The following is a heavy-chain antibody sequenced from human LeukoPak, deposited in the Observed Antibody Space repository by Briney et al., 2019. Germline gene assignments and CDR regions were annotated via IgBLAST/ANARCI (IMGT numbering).Heavy chain of an antibody. Sequence: ASVKVSCKASGYTFTSYGINWVRQAPGQGLEWMGWISGYNGYTYYAQKLQGRVTMTTDTSTTTAYMELRSLRSGDTAVYYCARGAVNRYNWNDDNFYYYYMDVWGKGTTVTISS. CDR2: ISGYNGYT. D-gene: IGHD1-1*01. V-gene: IGHV1-18*01. CDR1: GYTFTSYG. CDR3: ARGAVNRYNWNDDNFYYYYMDV. J-gene: IGHJ6*03.